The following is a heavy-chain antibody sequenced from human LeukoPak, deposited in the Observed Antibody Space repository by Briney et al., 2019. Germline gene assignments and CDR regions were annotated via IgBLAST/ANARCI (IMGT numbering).Heavy chain of an antibody. J-gene: IGHJ5*02. CDR1: GGSVSNYY. D-gene: IGHD3-10*01. Sequence: SETLSLTCTVSGGSVSNYYWGWIRQPPGKGLEWIGYIYYSGSTNYKPSVKSRVTIPVDTSKNQFSLKLSSVTAADTAVYYCARGGYYGSGNDFRFDPWGQGTLVTVSS. CDR3: ARGGYYGSGNDFRFDP. V-gene: IGHV4-59*02. CDR2: IYYSGST.